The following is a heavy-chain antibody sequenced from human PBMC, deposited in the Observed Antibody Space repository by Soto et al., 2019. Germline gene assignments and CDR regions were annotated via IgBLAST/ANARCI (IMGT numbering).Heavy chain of an antibody. D-gene: IGHD3-10*01. V-gene: IGHV4-59*01. J-gene: IGHJ6*02. CDR3: ARERITMVRGVIGYYYGMDV. Sequence: PSETLSLTCTVSGGSISSYYWSWIRQPPGKGLEWIGYIYYSGSTNYNPSLKSRVTISVDTSKNQFSLKLSSVTAADTAVYYCARERITMVRGVIGYYYGMDVWGQGTTVTVSS. CDR1: GGSISSYY. CDR2: IYYSGST.